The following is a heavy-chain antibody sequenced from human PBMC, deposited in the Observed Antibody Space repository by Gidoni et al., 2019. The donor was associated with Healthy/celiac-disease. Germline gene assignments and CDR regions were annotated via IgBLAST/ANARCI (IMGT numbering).Heavy chain of an antibody. Sequence: QVQLQQWGAGLLKPSETLSLTCAVYGGSFSGYYWSWIRQPPGKGLEWIGEINHSGSTNYNPSLKSRVTISVDTSKNQFSLKLSSVTAADTAVYYCARESFTGPYYYYGMDVWGQGTTVTVSS. D-gene: IGHD3-10*01. CDR3: ARESFTGPYYYYGMDV. CDR1: GGSFSGYY. J-gene: IGHJ6*02. CDR2: INHSGST. V-gene: IGHV4-34*01.